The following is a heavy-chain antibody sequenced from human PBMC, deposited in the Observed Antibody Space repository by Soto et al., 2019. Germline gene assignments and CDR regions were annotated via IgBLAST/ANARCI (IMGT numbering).Heavy chain of an antibody. D-gene: IGHD3-16*02. CDR3: ARAPGRAGIILFDY. J-gene: IGHJ4*02. CDR2: IYYSGTS. CDR1: GGSINSTSSY. Sequence: PSETLSLTCTVSGGSINSTSSYWAWIRQPPGKGLEWIGSIYYSGTSYSNPSLKSRISMSVDTSRNQFSLKLNSVAAADTAVYFCARAPGRAGIILFDYWGQGTLVTVSS. V-gene: IGHV4-39*01.